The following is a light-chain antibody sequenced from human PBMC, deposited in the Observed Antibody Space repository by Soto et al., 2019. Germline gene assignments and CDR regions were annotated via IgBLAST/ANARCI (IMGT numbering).Light chain of an antibody. J-gene: IGLJ1*01. CDR3: SSYTSTSRYV. V-gene: IGLV2-18*02. Sequence: QSVLTQPPPLSGSPGQSVTISCPGNSRDVGKYDRVSWYQQPPGTAPKLIIYEVTNRPSGVPARFSGSKSGNTASLTISGLQAEDEADYYCSSYTSTSRYVFGAGTKVTVL. CDR1: SRDVGKYDR. CDR2: EVT.